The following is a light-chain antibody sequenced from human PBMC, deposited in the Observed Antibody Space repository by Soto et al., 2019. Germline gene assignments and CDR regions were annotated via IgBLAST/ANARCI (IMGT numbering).Light chain of an antibody. CDR1: QGVSSY. CDR3: QPADSFPRT. J-gene: IGKJ1*01. Sequence: DIQMTQSPSSVPASVGDRVSITCRASQGVSSYLAWYQQKPGKVPELLIYAASNLRSGVPSRFSGSGSGTDFTLTISSLQPEDFATYYCQPADSFPRTFGQGTKVDIK. V-gene: IGKV1-12*01. CDR2: AAS.